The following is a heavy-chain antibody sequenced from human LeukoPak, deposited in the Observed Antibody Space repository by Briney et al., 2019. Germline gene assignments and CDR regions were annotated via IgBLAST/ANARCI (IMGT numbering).Heavy chain of an antibody. D-gene: IGHD3-10*01. CDR1: GGSFSGYY. Sequence: SETLSLTCAVYGGSFSGYYWSWIRQPPGKGLEWIGEINHSGSTNYNPSLKSRVTISVDTSKNQFSLKLSSVTAADTAVYYCAREVYYGSGSYYQTANFDYWGQGTLVTASS. J-gene: IGHJ4*02. V-gene: IGHV4-34*01. CDR3: AREVYYGSGSYYQTANFDY. CDR2: INHSGST.